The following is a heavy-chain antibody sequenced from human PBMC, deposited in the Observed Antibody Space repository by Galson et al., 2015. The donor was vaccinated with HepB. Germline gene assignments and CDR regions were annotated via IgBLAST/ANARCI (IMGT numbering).Heavy chain of an antibody. V-gene: IGHV3-21*01. D-gene: IGHD6-19*01. CDR1: GFTFSSYS. J-gene: IGHJ4*02. CDR2: ISSSSSYI. Sequence: SLRLSCAASGFTFSSYSMNWVRQAPGKGLEWVSSISSSSSYIYYADPVKGRFTISRDNAKNSLYLQMNSLRAEDTAVYYCARDPRGIAVAFVDYWGQGTLVTVSS. CDR3: ARDPRGIAVAFVDY.